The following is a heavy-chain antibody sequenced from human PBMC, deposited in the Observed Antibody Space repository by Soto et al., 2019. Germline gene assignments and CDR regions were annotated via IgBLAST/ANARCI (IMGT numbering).Heavy chain of an antibody. V-gene: IGHV1-46*01. Sequence: QVQLVQSGAEVKKPGASVKVSCKASGYTFTSYYMHWVRQAPGQGLEWMGIINPSGGSTSYAQKFQDRVTMTRDTSTSTVYMELSSLRSEDTAVYYCARELSGTELLYWGQGTLVTVSS. CDR3: ARELSGTELLY. CDR2: INPSGGST. J-gene: IGHJ4*02. D-gene: IGHD1-26*01. CDR1: GYTFTSYY.